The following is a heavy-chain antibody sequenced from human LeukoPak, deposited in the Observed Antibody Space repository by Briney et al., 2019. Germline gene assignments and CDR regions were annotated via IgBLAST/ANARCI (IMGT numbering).Heavy chain of an antibody. Sequence: ASVKVSCKASGGTFSSYAISWVRQAPGQGLEWMGRIIPILGIANYAQKFQGRVTITADKFSTTAYMELTSLRSEDTAIYYCTRVNLRGSNYNWFDPWGQGTLVTVSS. J-gene: IGHJ5*02. D-gene: IGHD3-10*01. CDR3: TRVNLRGSNYNWFDP. V-gene: IGHV1-69*04. CDR1: GGTFSSYA. CDR2: IIPILGIA.